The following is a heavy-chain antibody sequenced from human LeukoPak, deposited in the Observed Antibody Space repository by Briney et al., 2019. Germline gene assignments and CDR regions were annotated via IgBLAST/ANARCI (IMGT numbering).Heavy chain of an antibody. D-gene: IGHD2/OR15-2a*01. CDR3: ASSKGNYYMDV. Sequence: SETLSLTCTVSGGSISSSSYYWSWIRQPAGKGLEWIGRIYTSGSTNYNPSLKSRVTMPVDTSKNQFSLKLSSVTAADTAVYYCASSKGNYYMDVWGKGTTVTVSS. CDR2: IYTSGST. CDR1: GGSISSSSYY. V-gene: IGHV4-61*02. J-gene: IGHJ6*03.